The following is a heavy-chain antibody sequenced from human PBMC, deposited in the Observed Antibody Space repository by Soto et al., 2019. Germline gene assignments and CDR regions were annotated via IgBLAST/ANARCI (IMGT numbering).Heavy chain of an antibody. V-gene: IGHV1-69*17. J-gene: IGHJ5*02. CDR3: SRDTHSAGGWFDT. CDR2: ITPLFGIP. Sequence: QVQLVQSGAEVKKPGSSVKVSCKASGGTSRSLSITWVRQAPGQGLEWMGGITPLFGIPNYPQKFQGRLTITADKSTGTAYLELSSLRSEDTAVSYCSRDTHSAGGWFDTWGRGPLVPVSS. CDR1: GGTSRSLS. D-gene: IGHD2-15*01.